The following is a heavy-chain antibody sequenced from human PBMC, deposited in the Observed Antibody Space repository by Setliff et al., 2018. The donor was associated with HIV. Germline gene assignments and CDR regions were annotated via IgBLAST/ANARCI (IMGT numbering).Heavy chain of an antibody. CDR1: GFTFSSYS. CDR2: ISSISTYI. D-gene: IGHD3-22*01. V-gene: IGHV3-21*01. Sequence: PGGSLRLSCAASGFTFSSYSMNWVRQAPGRGLEWVSSISSISTYIYYADSVKGRFTISRDNAKNSLYLQMNSLRAEDTAVYYCAKTYYYDSSGYCYFDSWGQGTLVTVSS. CDR3: AKTYYYDSSGYCYFDS. J-gene: IGHJ4*02.